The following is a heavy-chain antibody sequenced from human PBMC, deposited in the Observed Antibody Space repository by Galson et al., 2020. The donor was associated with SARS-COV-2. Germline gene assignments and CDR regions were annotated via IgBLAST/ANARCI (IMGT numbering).Heavy chain of an antibody. J-gene: IGHJ4*02. V-gene: IGHV1-69*13. D-gene: IGHD5-18*01. Sequence: SVKVSCTASGGTFTSYAISWVRQAPGQGLEWMGGIIPIFGTANYAQKFQGRVTITADESTSTAYMELSSLRSEDTAVYYCASGLQLWFSYFDYWGQGTLVTVSS. CDR2: IIPIFGTA. CDR1: GGTFTSYA. CDR3: ASGLQLWFSYFDY.